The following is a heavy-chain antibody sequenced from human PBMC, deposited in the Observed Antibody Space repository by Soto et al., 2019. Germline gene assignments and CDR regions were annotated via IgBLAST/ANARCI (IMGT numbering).Heavy chain of an antibody. CDR2: IYYSGRT. Sequence: SETVSLTCTVSGGSVSSSDYYWGWIRQPPGKGLEWIGRIYYSGRTYYSPSLMSRVTISIDTSKNQFSLRLSSVTAADTAVYYCARQREYTGYDYVGNWFDPWGQGTLVTVSS. CDR3: ARQREYTGYDYVGNWFDP. CDR1: GGSVSSSDYY. J-gene: IGHJ5*02. D-gene: IGHD5-12*01. V-gene: IGHV4-39*01.